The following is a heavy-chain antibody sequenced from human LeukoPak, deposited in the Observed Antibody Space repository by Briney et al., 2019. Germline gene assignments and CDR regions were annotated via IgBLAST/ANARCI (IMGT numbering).Heavy chain of an antibody. CDR1: GFTFSSYA. D-gene: IGHD6-19*01. CDR3: AKDRYVPVAVADTGAEYFQH. V-gene: IGHV3-23*01. J-gene: IGHJ1*01. Sequence: GGSLRLSCAASGFTFSSYAMSWVRQVPGKGLEWVSAISGSGGSTYYADSVKGRFTISRDNSKNTLYLQMNSLRAEDTAVYYCAKDRYVPVAVADTGAEYFQHWGQGTLVTVSS. CDR2: ISGSGGST.